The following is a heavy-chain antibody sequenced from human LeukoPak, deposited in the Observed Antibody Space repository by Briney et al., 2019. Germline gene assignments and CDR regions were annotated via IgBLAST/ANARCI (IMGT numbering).Heavy chain of an antibody. CDR1: GFTFSDYY. CDR3: ARGEVLPTGSTHY. CDR2: ISSSGSTI. Sequence: GGSLRLSSAASGFTFSDYYMSWIRQAPGKGLEWVSYISSSGSTIYYADSVKGRFTISRDNAKNPLYLQMNSLRAEDTAVYYCARGEVLPTGSTHYWGQGTLVTVSS. D-gene: IGHD1-14*01. J-gene: IGHJ4*02. V-gene: IGHV3-11*01.